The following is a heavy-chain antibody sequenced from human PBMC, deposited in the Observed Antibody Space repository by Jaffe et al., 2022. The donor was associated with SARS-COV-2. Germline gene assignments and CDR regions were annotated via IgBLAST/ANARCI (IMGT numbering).Heavy chain of an antibody. V-gene: IGHV3-30-3*01. CDR1: GFTFSSYA. D-gene: IGHD3-22*01. Sequence: QVQLVESGGGVVQPGRSLRLSCAASGFTFSSYAMHWVRQAPGKGLEWVAVISYDGSNKYYADSVKGRFTISRDNSKNTLYLQMNSLRAEDTAVYYCARLPEGYYDSSDAFDIWGQGTMVTVSS. CDR2: ISYDGSNK. J-gene: IGHJ3*02. CDR3: ARLPEGYYDSSDAFDI.